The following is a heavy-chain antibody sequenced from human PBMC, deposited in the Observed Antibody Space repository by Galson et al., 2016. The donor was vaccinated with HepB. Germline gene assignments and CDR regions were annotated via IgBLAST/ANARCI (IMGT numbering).Heavy chain of an antibody. D-gene: IGHD2-2*01. Sequence: SETLSLTCAVSAGSFSGHYWSWIRQSPGKGLEWIGEINHTGNTNYNPSLSSRVSISVDTSKMQFSLKLTSVTAADTAIYYCARARACKSTSCFPNPFDYWGQGTLVTVSS. CDR1: AGSFSGHY. CDR3: ARARACKSTSCFPNPFDY. CDR2: INHTGNT. J-gene: IGHJ4*02. V-gene: IGHV4-34*01.